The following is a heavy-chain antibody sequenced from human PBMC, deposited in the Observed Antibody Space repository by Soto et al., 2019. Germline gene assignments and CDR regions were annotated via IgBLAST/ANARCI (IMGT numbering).Heavy chain of an antibody. CDR1: GYTFTSYY. J-gene: IGHJ5*02. CDR3: ARDQFGEQLERGNWFDP. D-gene: IGHD1-1*01. CDR2: INPSGGST. Sequence: GASVKVSCKASGYTFTSYYMHWVRQAPGQGLEWMGIINPSGGSTSYAQKFQGRVTMTRDTSTSTVYMELSSLRSEDTAVYYCARDQFGEQLERGNWFDPWGQGTLVTVSS. V-gene: IGHV1-46*01.